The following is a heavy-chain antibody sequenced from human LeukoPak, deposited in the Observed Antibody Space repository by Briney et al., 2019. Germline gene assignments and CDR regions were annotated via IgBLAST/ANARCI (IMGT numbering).Heavy chain of an antibody. Sequence: GRSLRLSCAASGFTFSSYGMHWVRQAPGKGLEWVAVISYDGSNKYYADSVKGRFTISRDNSKNTLYLQMNSLRAEDTAVYYCAKDLYGSDWYNYFDPWGQGALVTVSS. CDR3: AKDLYGSDWYNYFDP. J-gene: IGHJ5*02. V-gene: IGHV3-30*18. D-gene: IGHD6-19*01. CDR2: ISYDGSNK. CDR1: GFTFSSYG.